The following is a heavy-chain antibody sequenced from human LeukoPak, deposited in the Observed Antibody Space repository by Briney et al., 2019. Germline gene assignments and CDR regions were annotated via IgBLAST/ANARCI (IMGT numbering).Heavy chain of an antibody. Sequence: ASVKVSCKASGYTFTGYYMHWVRQAPGQGHEWMGRINPNSGGTNYAQKFQGRVTMTRDTSISTAYMELSRLRSDDTAVYYCARGDSGSDAFDIWGQGTMVTVSS. D-gene: IGHD6-19*01. J-gene: IGHJ3*02. CDR3: ARGDSGSDAFDI. CDR2: INPNSGGT. CDR1: GYTFTGYY. V-gene: IGHV1-2*06.